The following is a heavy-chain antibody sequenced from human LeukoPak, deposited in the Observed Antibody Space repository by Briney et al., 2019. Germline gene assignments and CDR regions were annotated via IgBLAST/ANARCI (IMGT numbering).Heavy chain of an antibody. J-gene: IGHJ4*02. CDR2: ISGSGGST. V-gene: IGHV3-23*01. Sequence: GGSLGLSCAASGFTFSSYAMSWVRQAPGKGLEWVSAISGSGGSTYYADSVKGRFTISRDNSKNTLYLQMNSLRAEDTAVYYCATHYDFWSGYSLDYWGRGTLVTVSS. CDR1: GFTFSSYA. D-gene: IGHD3-3*01. CDR3: ATHYDFWSGYSLDY.